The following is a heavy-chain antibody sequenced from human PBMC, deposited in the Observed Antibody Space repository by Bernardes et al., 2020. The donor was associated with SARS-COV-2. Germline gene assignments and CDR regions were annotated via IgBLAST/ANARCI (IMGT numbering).Heavy chain of an antibody. CDR1: GYSLTELS. V-gene: IGHV1-24*01. D-gene: IGHD2-2*01. J-gene: IGHJ6*02. CDR3: AEEGAVYFSSTNCYFRGVGNYGLDV. CDR2: FAPDDGNT. Sequence: ASVKVSCKVSGYSLTELSMHWVRQAPGQGLEWMGGFAPDDGNTVYARKFQGRVTLTEDTSTDTAYMEMGSLMSDDTAVYFCAEEGAVYFSSTNCYFRGVGNYGLDVWGQGTTVTVTS.